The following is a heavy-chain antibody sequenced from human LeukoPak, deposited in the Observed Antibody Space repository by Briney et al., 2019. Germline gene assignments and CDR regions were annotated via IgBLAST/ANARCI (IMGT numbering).Heavy chain of an antibody. CDR1: GFTFSSYA. CDR2: ISGSGGST. Sequence: PGGSLRLFCAASGFTFSSYAMSWVRQAPGKGLEWVSAISGSGGSTYYADSVKGRFTISRDNSKNTLYLQMNSLRAEDTAVYYCAKDPTNLKYSSGWYSYWGQGTLVTVSS. J-gene: IGHJ4*02. CDR3: AKDPTNLKYSSGWYSY. V-gene: IGHV3-23*01. D-gene: IGHD6-19*01.